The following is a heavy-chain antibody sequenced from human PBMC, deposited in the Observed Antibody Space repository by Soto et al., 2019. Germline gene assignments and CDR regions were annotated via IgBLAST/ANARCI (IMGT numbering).Heavy chain of an antibody. CDR1: GFSLSGDGVG. Sequence: QITLKESGPTLVKPTQSLTLTCTVSGFSLSGDGVGVGWIRQPPGKALEWLALIYWDDDQRYSPSLKTRLTIPKDPSKNQLVLTMTNMDPVDTATYYCAHAFGGTSWPNDAFDIWGQGTVVTVSS. CDR3: AHAFGGTSWPNDAFDI. V-gene: IGHV2-5*02. J-gene: IGHJ3*02. CDR2: IYWDDDQ. D-gene: IGHD3-3*02.